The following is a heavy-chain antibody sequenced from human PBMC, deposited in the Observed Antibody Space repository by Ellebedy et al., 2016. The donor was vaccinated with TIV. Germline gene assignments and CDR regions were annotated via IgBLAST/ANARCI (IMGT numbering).Heavy chain of an antibody. CDR1: GFTFSSYW. CDR2: IKQDGSEK. CDR3: ARDKIVYGSGSYMGTRYYYGMDV. D-gene: IGHD3-10*01. Sequence: GGSLRLSXAASGFTFSSYWMSWVRQAPGKGLEWVANIKQDGSEKYYVDSVKGRFTISRDNAKNSLYLQMNSLRAEDTAVYYCARDKIVYGSGSYMGTRYYYGMDVWGQGTTVTVSS. V-gene: IGHV3-7*03. J-gene: IGHJ6*02.